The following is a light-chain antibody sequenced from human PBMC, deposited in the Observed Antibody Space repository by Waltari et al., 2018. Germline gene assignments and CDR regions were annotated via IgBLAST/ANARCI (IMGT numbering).Light chain of an antibody. J-gene: IGKJ4*01. Sequence: DIQMTQSPSTLSASVGDRVTITCRASQSLGNWLAWYQQKPGKAPKLLLYGASNLESGVPSRFSGSGSGTEFTLTISSLQYDDFATYYCQQYNTYPLTFGGGTKVE. CDR1: QSLGNW. CDR3: QQYNTYPLT. CDR2: GAS. V-gene: IGKV1-5*03.